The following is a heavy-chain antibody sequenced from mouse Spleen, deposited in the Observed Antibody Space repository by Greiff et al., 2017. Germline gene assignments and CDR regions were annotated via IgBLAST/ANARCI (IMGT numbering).Heavy chain of an antibody. CDR2: IDPSDSYT. D-gene: IGHD2-4*01. V-gene: IGHV1-59*01. CDR1: GYTFTSYW. CDR3: ARRTMITTDY. Sequence: QVQLQQPGAELVRPGTSVKLSCKASGYTFTSYWMHWVKQRPGQGLEWIGVIDPSDSYTNYNQKFKGKATLTVDTSSSTAYMQLSSLTSEDSAVYYCARRTMITTDYWGQGTTLTVSS. J-gene: IGHJ2*01.